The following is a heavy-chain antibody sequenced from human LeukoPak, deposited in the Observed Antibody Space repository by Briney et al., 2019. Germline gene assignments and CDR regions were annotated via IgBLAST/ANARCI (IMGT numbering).Heavy chain of an antibody. V-gene: IGHV3-30*04. J-gene: IGHJ4*02. CDR1: GSTFSNYA. Sequence: GGSLRLSCAASGSTFSNYAMHWVRQAPGKGLEWVAVISYDGNNKYHADSVKGRFTISRDNSKNTLYLQMNSLRAEDTAVYYCARDSSGYYTFDYWGQGTLVTVSS. CDR2: ISYDGNNK. D-gene: IGHD3-22*01. CDR3: ARDSSGYYTFDY.